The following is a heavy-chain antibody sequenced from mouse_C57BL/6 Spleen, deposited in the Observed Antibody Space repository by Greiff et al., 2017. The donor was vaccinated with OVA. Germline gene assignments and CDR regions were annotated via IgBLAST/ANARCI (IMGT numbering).Heavy chain of an antibody. Sequence: QVQLQQSGAELVKPGASVTIFCKASGYAFSSYWMNWVKQRPGKGPEWIGQIYPVDGDTNYNGKFKGKAILTADKSSGTAYMQLSSLTSEDSAIYFSTRTAVVATNYFDYWGQGTTLTVSS. CDR3: TRTAVVATNYFDY. D-gene: IGHD1-1*01. J-gene: IGHJ2*01. CDR1: GYAFSSYW. V-gene: IGHV1-80*01. CDR2: IYPVDGDT.